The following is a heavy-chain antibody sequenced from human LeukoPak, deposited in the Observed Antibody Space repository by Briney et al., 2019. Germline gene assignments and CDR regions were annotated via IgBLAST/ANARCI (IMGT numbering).Heavy chain of an antibody. J-gene: IGHJ6*03. CDR1: GGSTTSSSYY. CDR2: IYFTGST. Sequence: SETLSPTCTVSGGSTTSSSYYWDWIRQSPGKGLQWIGSIYFTGSTYYNPSLKSRVTISLDTSKDQISLQLTSVTAADTAVYYCARDLGGQNYYYYYYMDVWGKGTAVTVSS. V-gene: IGHV4-39*07. CDR3: ARDLGGQNYYYYYYMDV.